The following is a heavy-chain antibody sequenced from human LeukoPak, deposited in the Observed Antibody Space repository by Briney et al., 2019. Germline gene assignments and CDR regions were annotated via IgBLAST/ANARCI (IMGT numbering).Heavy chain of an antibody. CDR3: XKAXGVIVVVSPEDY. CDR1: GFTFSSYA. D-gene: IGHD3-22*01. J-gene: IGHJ4*02. CDR2: ISGSGGST. Sequence: GGSLRLSCAASGFTFSSYAMSWVRQAPGKGLEWVSAISGSGGSTYYADSVKGRFTISRDNSKNTLYLQMNSLRAEDTAVYYCXKAXGVIVVVSPEDYWGQGTLVTVSS. V-gene: IGHV3-23*01.